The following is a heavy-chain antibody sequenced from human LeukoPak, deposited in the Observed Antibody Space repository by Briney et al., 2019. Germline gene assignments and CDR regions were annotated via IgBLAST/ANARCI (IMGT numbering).Heavy chain of an antibody. CDR1: GYTFTGYY. CDR3: ARVWSYRPNFDY. CDR2: INPNSGGT. Sequence: GASVKVSCKASGYTFTGYYMHWVRQAPGQGLEWMGWINPNSGGTNYAQKFQGRVTMTRDTSISTAYMELSRLRSDDTAVHYCARVWSYRPNFDYWGQGTLVTVSS. D-gene: IGHD3-16*02. J-gene: IGHJ4*02. V-gene: IGHV1-2*02.